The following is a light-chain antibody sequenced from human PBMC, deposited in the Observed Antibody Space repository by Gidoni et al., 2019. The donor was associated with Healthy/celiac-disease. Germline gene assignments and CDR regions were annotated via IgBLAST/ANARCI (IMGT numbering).Light chain of an antibody. CDR1: QIISSY. CDR3: QQSYSTPPLT. Sequence: DIQMTQSPSSLSASVGDRVTITCRASQIISSYLNWYQQKPGKAPKLLIYAASSLQSWVPSRFSGSGSGTDFTLTISSLQPEDFATYYCQQSYSTPPLTFGGGTKVEIK. V-gene: IGKV1-39*01. CDR2: AAS. J-gene: IGKJ4*01.